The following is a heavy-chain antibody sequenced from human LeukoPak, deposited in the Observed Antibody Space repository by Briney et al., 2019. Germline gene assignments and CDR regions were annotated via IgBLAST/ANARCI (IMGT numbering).Heavy chain of an antibody. V-gene: IGHV4-39*07. J-gene: IGHJ4*02. CDR2: IYYTGGT. D-gene: IGHD6-19*01. CDR3: ARLGSGWTYYFDY. Sequence: SETLCLTCSVSGGSITSSSYYWTWIRQPPAKGLEWIGSIYYTGGTYYSPSLKSRVTISVDTSKNQFSLKLSSVTAADTAVYYCARLGSGWTYYFDYWGQGTLITVSS. CDR1: GGSITSSSYY.